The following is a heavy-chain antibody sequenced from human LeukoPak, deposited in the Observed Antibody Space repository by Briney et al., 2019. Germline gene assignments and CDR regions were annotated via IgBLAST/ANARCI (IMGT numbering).Heavy chain of an antibody. CDR3: ARLTSSITIFGNEENWFDP. D-gene: IGHD3-3*01. V-gene: IGHV4-39*01. J-gene: IGHJ5*02. CDR1: GGSISSSSYY. CDR2: IYYSGST. Sequence: SETLSLTCTVSGGSISSSSYYWGWIRQPPGKGLEWIGSIYYSGSTYYNPSLKSRVPISVDTSKNQFSLKLSSVTAADTAVYYCARLTSSITIFGNEENWFDPWGQGTLVTVSS.